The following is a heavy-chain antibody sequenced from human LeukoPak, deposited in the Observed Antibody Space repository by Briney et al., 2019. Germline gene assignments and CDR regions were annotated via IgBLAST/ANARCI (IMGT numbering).Heavy chain of an antibody. D-gene: IGHD6-6*01. J-gene: IGHJ6*03. CDR1: GGSISRYC. Sequence: SETLSLTCTVSGGSISRYCWSWIRQPPGKGLEWIGYKDYSGSTNYNRSLKSRVTISVDTSKNQFSLKLSSVTAADTAVYYCARDWGVSARPGYMDVWGKGTTVTVSS. V-gene: IGHV4-59*01. CDR3: ARDWGVSARPGYMDV. CDR2: KDYSGST.